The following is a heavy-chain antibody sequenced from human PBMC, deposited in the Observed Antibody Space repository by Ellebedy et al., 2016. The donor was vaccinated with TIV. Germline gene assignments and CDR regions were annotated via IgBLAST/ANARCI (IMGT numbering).Heavy chain of an antibody. CDR2: IIPIFGTA. D-gene: IGHD2-21*02. CDR3: ARDGGDCYDVMVCFDY. CDR1: GGTFSSYA. Sequence: SVKVSCXASGGTFSSYAISWVRQAPGQGLEWMGGIIPIFGTANYAQKFQGRVTITADESTSTAYMELSSLRSEDTAVYYCARDGGDCYDVMVCFDYWGQGTLVTVSS. V-gene: IGHV1-69*13. J-gene: IGHJ4*02.